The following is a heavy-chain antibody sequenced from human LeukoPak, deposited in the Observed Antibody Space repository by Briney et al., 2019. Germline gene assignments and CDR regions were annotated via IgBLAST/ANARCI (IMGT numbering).Heavy chain of an antibody. CDR1: GFTVSSNY. CDR3: ARFYGDSYYYYYYGMDV. CDR2: IYSGGST. D-gene: IGHD4-17*01. V-gene: IGHV3-53*01. Sequence: GGSLRLSCAASGFTVSSNYMSWVRQAPGKGLEWVSVIYSGGSTYYADSVKGRFTISRDNSKSTLYLQMNSLRAEDTAVYYCARFYGDSYYYYYYGMDVWGQGTTVTVSS. J-gene: IGHJ6*02.